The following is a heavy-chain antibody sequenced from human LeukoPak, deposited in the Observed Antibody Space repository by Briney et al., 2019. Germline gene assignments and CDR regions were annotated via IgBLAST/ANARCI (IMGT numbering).Heavy chain of an antibody. Sequence: GGSLRLSCAASGFTVSSNYMSWVRQAPGKGPECVSVIYPGGSTYYADSVKGRFTISRDDSKNTLYLQMNSLRAEDTAVYYCARESSGYYLDYWGPGTLVTVSS. CDR2: IYPGGST. J-gene: IGHJ4*02. V-gene: IGHV3-53*01. CDR3: ARESSGYYLDY. CDR1: GFTVSSNY. D-gene: IGHD6-25*01.